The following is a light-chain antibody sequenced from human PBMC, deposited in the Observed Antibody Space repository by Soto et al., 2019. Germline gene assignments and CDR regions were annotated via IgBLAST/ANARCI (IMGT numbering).Light chain of an antibody. V-gene: IGKV3-20*01. CDR2: GAS. CDR3: QQYDNWPWT. J-gene: IGKJ1*01. Sequence: DIVLTQSPGTLSLSPGERATLSCRASQTFSSSSLAWYHQKPGQAPRLLIYGASRRATGFPARFSGSGSGTDFTLTISSLQSEDFAVYYCQQYDNWPWTFGQGTKVDI. CDR1: QTFSSSS.